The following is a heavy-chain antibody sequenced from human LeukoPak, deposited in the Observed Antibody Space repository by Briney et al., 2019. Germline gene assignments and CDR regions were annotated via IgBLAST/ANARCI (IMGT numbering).Heavy chain of an antibody. CDR2: IYYSGST. CDR3: AREGWYPSGYFDY. J-gene: IGHJ4*02. Sequence: SETLSLTCTVSGGSISSYYWSWIRQPPGKGLEWIGYIYYSGSTNYNPSLKSRVTISVDTSKNQFSLKLSSVTAADTAVYYCAREGWYPSGYFDYWGQGTLVTVSS. CDR1: GGSISSYY. V-gene: IGHV4-59*12. D-gene: IGHD2-15*01.